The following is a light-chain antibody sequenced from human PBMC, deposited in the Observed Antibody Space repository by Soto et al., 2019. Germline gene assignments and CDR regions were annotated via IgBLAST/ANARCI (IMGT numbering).Light chain of an antibody. CDR1: QSVSRY. Sequence: EIVLTQSPGTLSLSPGERATLSCRASQSVSRYLAWYQKKPGQAPRVLIYGASTRATGIPDRFSGAGSGTDFTLTISRLEPEDFAVYYCQHYASSPWTFGQGTKVEIK. CDR2: GAS. CDR3: QHYASSPWT. J-gene: IGKJ1*01. V-gene: IGKV3-20*01.